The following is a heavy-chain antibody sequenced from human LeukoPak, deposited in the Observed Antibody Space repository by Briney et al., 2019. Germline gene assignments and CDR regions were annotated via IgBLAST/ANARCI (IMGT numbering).Heavy chain of an antibody. CDR3: ARDPAPAGLRFWSGYYTAHFDY. Sequence: PGGSLRLSCAASGFTFSSYAMSWVRQAPGKGLEWVSAISGSGGSTYYADSVKGRFTISRDNSKNTLYLQMNSLRAEDTAVYYCARDPAPAGLRFWSGYYTAHFDYWGQGTLVTVSS. CDR2: ISGSGGST. J-gene: IGHJ4*02. V-gene: IGHV3-23*01. D-gene: IGHD3-3*01. CDR1: GFTFSSYA.